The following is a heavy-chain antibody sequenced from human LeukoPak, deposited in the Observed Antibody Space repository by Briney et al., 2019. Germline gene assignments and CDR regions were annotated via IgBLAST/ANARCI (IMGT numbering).Heavy chain of an antibody. D-gene: IGHD4-23*01. Sequence: SETLSLTCTVSGGSISSGGYYWSWIRQHPGKGLEWIGYIYYSGSTYYNPSLKSRVTISVGTSKNQFSLKLSSVTAADTAVYYCARDNGGNSYDYWGQGTLVTVSS. CDR1: GGSISSGGYY. CDR2: IYYSGST. CDR3: ARDNGGNSYDY. J-gene: IGHJ4*02. V-gene: IGHV4-31*03.